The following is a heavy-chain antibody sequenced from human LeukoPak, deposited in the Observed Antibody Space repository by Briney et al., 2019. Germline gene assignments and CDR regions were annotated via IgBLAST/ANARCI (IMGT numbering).Heavy chain of an antibody. V-gene: IGHV3-23*01. CDR3: AKVVSSSWYRGYFDY. D-gene: IGHD6-13*01. CDR1: GFTFSSYA. J-gene: IGHJ4*02. CDR2: ISGSGGST. Sequence: GGSLRLSCAASGFTFSSYAMSWVRQAPGKGLEWVSAISGSGGSTYYADSVKGRFTISRDNSKNTLYLQMNSLRAEDTAVYYCAKVVSSSWYRGYFDYWGQGTLVTVSS.